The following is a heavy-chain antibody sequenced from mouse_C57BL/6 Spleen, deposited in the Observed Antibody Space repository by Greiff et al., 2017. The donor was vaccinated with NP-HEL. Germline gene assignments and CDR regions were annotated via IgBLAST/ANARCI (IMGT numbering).Heavy chain of an antibody. CDR1: GYAFSSYW. CDR2: IYPGDGDT. J-gene: IGHJ3*01. V-gene: IGHV1-80*01. D-gene: IGHD2-3*01. Sequence: LVESGAELVKPGASVKISCKASGYAFSSYWMNWVKQRPGKGLEWIGQIYPGDGDTNYNGKFKGKATLTADKSSSTAYMQLSSLTSEDSAVYFCALIYDGYYVGSNWGQGTLVTVSA. CDR3: ALIYDGYYVGSN.